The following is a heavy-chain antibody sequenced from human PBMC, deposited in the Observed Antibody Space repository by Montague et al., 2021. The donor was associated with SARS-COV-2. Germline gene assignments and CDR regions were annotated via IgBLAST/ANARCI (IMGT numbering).Heavy chain of an antibody. V-gene: IGHV4-39*07. D-gene: IGHD2-15*01. CDR1: GGSISSSSYY. Sequence: SETLSLTCTVSGGSISSSSYYWGWIRQPPGKGLEWIGSIYYSGSTYYNPSLKGRVTISVDTSENQFSLKLSSVTAADTAVYYCARGSGCSGGSCYSEWDPYYCYGMDVWGQGTTVTVSS. CDR2: IYYSGST. J-gene: IGHJ6*02. CDR3: ARGSGCSGGSCYSEWDPYYCYGMDV.